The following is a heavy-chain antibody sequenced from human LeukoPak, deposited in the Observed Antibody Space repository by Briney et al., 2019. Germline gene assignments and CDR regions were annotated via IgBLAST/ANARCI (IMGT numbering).Heavy chain of an antibody. D-gene: IGHD4-17*01. Sequence: PGRSLRLSCAASGFTFDDYAMHWVRQAPGKGLEWVSGISWNSGSIGYADSVKGRFTISRDNAKNSLYLQMNSLRAEDTALYYCAKDIGPNHYGPSDYWGQGTLVTVSS. J-gene: IGHJ4*02. V-gene: IGHV3-9*01. CDR1: GFTFDDYA. CDR2: ISWNSGSI. CDR3: AKDIGPNHYGPSDY.